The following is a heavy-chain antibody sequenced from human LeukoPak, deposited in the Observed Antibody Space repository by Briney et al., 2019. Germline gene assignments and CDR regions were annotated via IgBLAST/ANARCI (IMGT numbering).Heavy chain of an antibody. CDR2: IYYSGTT. V-gene: IGHV4-39*07. CDR1: GGSISSYY. J-gene: IGHJ1*01. CDR3: ARVVQSTDSSGFYLPEYFQH. D-gene: IGHD3-22*01. Sequence: PSETLSLTCTVSGGSISSYYWGWIRQSPGTGLEWIGSIYYSGTTYYNPSLKSRVTISIDTSKNQFSLKLSSVTAADTAVYYCARVVQSTDSSGFYLPEYFQHWGQGTLVTVSS.